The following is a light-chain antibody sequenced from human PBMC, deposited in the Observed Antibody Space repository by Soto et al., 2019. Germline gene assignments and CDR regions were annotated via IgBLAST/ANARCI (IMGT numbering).Light chain of an antibody. CDR2: DAS. Sequence: EIVLTQSPATLSLSLGERATLSCRASQSVGRNLAWYQQKAGQSPRLLIYDASSRATGIPARFSGSGSGTDFTLTISTLEPEDFAVYYCQHRSNWPLTFGGGTKVEIK. J-gene: IGKJ4*01. CDR1: QSVGRN. V-gene: IGKV3-11*01. CDR3: QHRSNWPLT.